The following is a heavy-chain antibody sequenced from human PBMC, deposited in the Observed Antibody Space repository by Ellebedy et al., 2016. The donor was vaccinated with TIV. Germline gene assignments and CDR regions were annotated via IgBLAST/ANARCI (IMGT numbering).Heavy chain of an antibody. J-gene: IGHJ4*02. CDR2: IYPGDSDT. D-gene: IGHD3-9*01. CDR1: GYSFTNYY. CDR3: ARLSDYDILTGYRPDY. V-gene: IGHV5-51*01. Sequence: GESLKISCKGSGYSFTNYYIAWVRQMPGKGLEWMGIIYPGDSDTRYSPSFQGQVTISADKSISTAYLQWSSLKASDTAMYYCARLSDYDILTGYRPDYWGQGTLVTVSS.